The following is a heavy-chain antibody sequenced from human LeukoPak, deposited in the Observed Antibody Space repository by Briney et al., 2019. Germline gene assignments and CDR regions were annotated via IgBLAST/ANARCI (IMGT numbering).Heavy chain of an antibody. CDR1: GGSISHSY. Sequence: PSETLSLTCTVSGGSISHSYWTWLRQPAGKGLEWIGRIYTSGSTNYSPSLKSQVTISIDESKNQFSLKLSSVTAADTAVYYCARVVPTAMGWFDPWGQGTLVTVSS. V-gene: IGHV4-4*07. CDR3: ARVVPTAMGWFDP. D-gene: IGHD2-2*01. CDR2: IYTSGST. J-gene: IGHJ5*02.